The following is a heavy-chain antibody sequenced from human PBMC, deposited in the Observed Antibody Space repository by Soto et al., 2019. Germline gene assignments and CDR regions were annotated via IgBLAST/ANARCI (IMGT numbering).Heavy chain of an antibody. V-gene: IGHV3-48*03. J-gene: IGHJ6*02. CDR1: GFTFSSHS. CDR3: TRDLTGYAMDV. CDR2: ISLNLQTI. Sequence: EVQLVESGGGLVQPGGSLRLSCAASGFTFSSHSMNWVRQAPGKGLEWVSYISLNLQTIYYADSVKGRFTISRDNAKNSLYLQMNTLTDEDTAVYYCTRDLTGYAMDVWGQGTTVTVSS. D-gene: IGHD2-2*01.